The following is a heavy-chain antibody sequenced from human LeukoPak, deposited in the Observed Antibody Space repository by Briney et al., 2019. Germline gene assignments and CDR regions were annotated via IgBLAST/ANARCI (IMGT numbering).Heavy chain of an antibody. CDR1: GFTFSSYS. D-gene: IGHD5-12*01. Sequence: GGSLRLSCAASGFTFSSYSMNWVRQAPGEGLEWVSSISSSSSYIYYADSVKGRFTISRDNAKNSLYLQMNSLRAEDTAVYYCARDSRGMWLRLIRYYYYYYMDVWGKGTTVTVSS. CDR3: ARDSRGMWLRLIRYYYYYYMDV. J-gene: IGHJ6*03. CDR2: ISSSSSYI. V-gene: IGHV3-21*01.